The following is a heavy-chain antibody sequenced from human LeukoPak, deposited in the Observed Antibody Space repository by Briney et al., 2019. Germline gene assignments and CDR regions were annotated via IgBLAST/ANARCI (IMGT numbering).Heavy chain of an antibody. J-gene: IGHJ4*02. D-gene: IGHD5-24*01. V-gene: IGHV1-2*02. CDR2: IHPNSGGT. CDR3: ARDGLGWLQSDD. Sequence: ASVKVSCKASGYTFTSYDINWVRQATGQGLEWMGWIHPNSGGTNYAQKFQGRVTMTRDTSISTAYMELSRLTSDDTAVYYCARDGLGWLQSDDWGQGTLVTVSS. CDR1: GYTFTSYD.